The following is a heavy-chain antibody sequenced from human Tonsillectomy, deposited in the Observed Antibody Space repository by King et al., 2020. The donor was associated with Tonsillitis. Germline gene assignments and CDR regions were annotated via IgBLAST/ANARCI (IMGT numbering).Heavy chain of an antibody. CDR3: ATRPDAFDI. Sequence: QLVQSGAEVKKPGESLKISCKGSVYTFTNYWIGWVRQMPGKGLEWMGIIYPGYSDTRYSPSFQCQVTISADKSIPTAYLQWSSLKASDTAMYYCATRPDAFDIWGQGTMVTVSS. V-gene: IGHV5-51*01. CDR1: VYTFTNYW. J-gene: IGHJ3*02. CDR2: IYPGYSDT.